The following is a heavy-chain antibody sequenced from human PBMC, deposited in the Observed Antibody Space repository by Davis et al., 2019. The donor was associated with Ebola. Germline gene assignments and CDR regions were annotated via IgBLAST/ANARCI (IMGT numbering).Heavy chain of an antibody. CDR3: ARARVGATTFSYYYYGMDV. V-gene: IGHV4-34*01. J-gene: IGHJ6*04. CDR2: INHSGST. Sequence: SETLSLTCAVYGGTFSNYYWSWIRQPPGKGLEWIGEINHSGSTNYNPSLKSRVTISVDTSKNQFSLKLSSVTAADTAVYYCARARVGATTFSYYYYGMDVWGKGTTVTVSS. CDR1: GGTFSNYY. D-gene: IGHD1-26*01.